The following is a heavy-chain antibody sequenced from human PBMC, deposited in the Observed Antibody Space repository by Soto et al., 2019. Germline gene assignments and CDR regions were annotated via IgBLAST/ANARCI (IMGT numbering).Heavy chain of an antibody. CDR3: AKDSPTTSEDIVVVVAADN. D-gene: IGHD2-15*01. CDR2: ISGSGGST. J-gene: IGHJ4*02. CDR1: GFTFSSYA. V-gene: IGHV3-23*01. Sequence: EVQLLESGGGLVQPGGSLRLSCAASGFTFSSYAMSWVRQAPGKGLEWVSAISGSGGSTYYADSVKGRFTISRDNSKNTLYLQMHSLRAEDTAVYYCAKDSPTTSEDIVVVVAADNWGQGTLVTVAS.